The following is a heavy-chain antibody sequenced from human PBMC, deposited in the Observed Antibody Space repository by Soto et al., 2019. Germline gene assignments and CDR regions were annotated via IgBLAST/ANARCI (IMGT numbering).Heavy chain of an antibody. Sequence: PSETLSLTCAVSGDSISNYFWSWIRQAPGKQLEWIGYISKSGSTDNNPSLKGRVAISSDTSKNQFSLMLSSVTAADTAVYYCARENYWSGFFDYWGQGIPVTVS. J-gene: IGHJ4*02. CDR3: ARENYWSGFFDY. V-gene: IGHV4-59*01. D-gene: IGHD3-3*01. CDR1: GDSISNYF. CDR2: ISKSGST.